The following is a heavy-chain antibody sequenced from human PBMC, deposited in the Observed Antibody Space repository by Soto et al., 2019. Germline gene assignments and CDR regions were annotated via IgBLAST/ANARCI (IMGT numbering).Heavy chain of an antibody. CDR1: GFSLSTSGVG. Sequence: QITLKESGPTLVRPTQTLTLTCAFSGFSLSTSGVGVGWIRQPPGKALECLAVIYWDDSKHYSPSLRSRLTITKDTSKNQVVLTMTNMDPMDTGTYYCAHKGPEDWPLDYWGQGTLVTVS. CDR3: AHKGPEDWPLDY. D-gene: IGHD3-9*01. V-gene: IGHV2-5*02. J-gene: IGHJ4*02. CDR2: IYWDDSK.